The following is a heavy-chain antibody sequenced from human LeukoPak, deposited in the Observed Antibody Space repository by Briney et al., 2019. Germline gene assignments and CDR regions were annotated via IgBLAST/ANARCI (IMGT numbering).Heavy chain of an antibody. Sequence: ASVKVSCKASGYTFTSYDINWVRQATGQGLEWMGWMSPTSGNTGYAQKFQGRVTMTRDTSISTAYMELSSLRSEDTAVYYCARVGSHIAAADFDYWGQGTLVTVSS. J-gene: IGHJ4*02. CDR2: MSPTSGNT. CDR3: ARVGSHIAAADFDY. D-gene: IGHD6-13*01. CDR1: GYTFTSYD. V-gene: IGHV1-8*01.